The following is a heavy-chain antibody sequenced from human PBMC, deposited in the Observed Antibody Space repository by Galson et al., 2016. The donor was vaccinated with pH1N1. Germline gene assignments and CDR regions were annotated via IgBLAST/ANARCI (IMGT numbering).Heavy chain of an antibody. D-gene: IGHD3-10*01. J-gene: IGHJ4*02. Sequence: SLRLSCAASGFTFNRHAMSWVRQLPGKRPEWISGIIGSTGSTYYAHSAKGRFTVSRDTSKNMLFLEMNSLRVEDTAVYYCAKVEATSRSYYFDYWGQGTLVTVSS. CDR3: AKVEATSRSYYFDY. V-gene: IGHV3-23*01. CDR2: IIGSTGST. CDR1: GFTFNRHA.